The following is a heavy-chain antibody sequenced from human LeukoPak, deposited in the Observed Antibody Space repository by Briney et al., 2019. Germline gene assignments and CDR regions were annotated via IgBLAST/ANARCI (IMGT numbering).Heavy chain of an antibody. CDR3: ARSILYYYDRSARGAFDI. CDR1: GGSISSGNW. D-gene: IGHD3-22*01. CDR2: IYHSGRT. V-gene: IGHV4-4*02. J-gene: IGHJ3*02. Sequence: PSGTLSLTCAVAGGSISSGNWWTWVRQPPGKGLEWIGEIYHSGRTNYSPSLKSRVTISVDKSKNQLSLKLSSVTAADTAVYYCARSILYYYDRSARGAFDIWGPGTMVTVS.